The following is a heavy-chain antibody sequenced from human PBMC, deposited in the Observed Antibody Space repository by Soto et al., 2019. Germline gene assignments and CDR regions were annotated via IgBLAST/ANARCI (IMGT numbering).Heavy chain of an antibody. CDR1: EGSISSRSNY. J-gene: IGHJ4*02. Sequence: XATLSLTCTVSEGSISSRSNYWGWIRQPPGKGLEWIGSIFHNGDTYYNPSLKSRLTISVDTSKNQFSLKLSSVTAADTAIYYCARLSSFTWLLPAYCGQRTLVTVSS. CDR2: IFHNGDT. CDR3: ARLSSFTWLLPAY. V-gene: IGHV4-39*01. D-gene: IGHD2-2*01.